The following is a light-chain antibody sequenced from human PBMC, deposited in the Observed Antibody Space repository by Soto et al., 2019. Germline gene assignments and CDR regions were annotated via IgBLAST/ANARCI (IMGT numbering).Light chain of an antibody. Sequence: SALTQPRSVSGSPGQSVTISCTGTSSDVGGYDYVSWYQQHPDKAPKLMIYDINKRPSGVPDRFSGSKSGNTASLTISGLQAEDEGDYYCCSFAGTSTLYVFGTGTKLTVL. CDR2: DIN. CDR3: CSFAGTSTLYV. CDR1: SSDVGGYDY. J-gene: IGLJ1*01. V-gene: IGLV2-11*01.